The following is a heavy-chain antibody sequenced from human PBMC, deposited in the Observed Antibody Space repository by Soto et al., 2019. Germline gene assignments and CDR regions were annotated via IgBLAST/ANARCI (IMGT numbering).Heavy chain of an antibody. V-gene: IGHV1-18*01. CDR3: ARGEWPRWYFDY. CDR1: GYTFTSYG. D-gene: IGHD3-3*01. CDR2: ISAYNGNT. J-gene: IGHJ4*02. Sequence: ASVKGSCKASGYTFTSYGIGWVRQAPGQGLEWMGWISAYNGNTNYAQKLQGRVTMTTDTSTSTAYVELRSLRSDDTAVYYCARGEWPRWYFDYWGQGTLVTVSS.